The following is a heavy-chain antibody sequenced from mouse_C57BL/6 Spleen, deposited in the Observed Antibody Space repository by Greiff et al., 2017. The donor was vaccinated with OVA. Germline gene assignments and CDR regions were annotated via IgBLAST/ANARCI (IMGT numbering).Heavy chain of an antibody. Sequence: EVKLVESGGGLVKPGGSLKLSCAASGFTFSDYGMHWVRQAPEKGLAWVAYISSGSSTIYYADTVKGRFTISRDNAKNTLFLQMTSLRSEDTAMYYCAREDYYGSSLDYWGQGTTLTVSS. CDR2: ISSGSSTI. J-gene: IGHJ2*01. CDR3: AREDYYGSSLDY. D-gene: IGHD1-1*01. V-gene: IGHV5-17*01. CDR1: GFTFSDYG.